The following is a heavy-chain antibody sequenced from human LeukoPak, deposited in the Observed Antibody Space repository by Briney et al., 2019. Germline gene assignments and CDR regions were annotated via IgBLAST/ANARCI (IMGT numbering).Heavy chain of an antibody. V-gene: IGHV4-30-2*01. CDR1: GGSISSGGYY. CDR3: ARAGSSWYRLNWFDP. Sequence: SSETLSLTCTVSGGSISSGGYYWSWIRQPPGKGLEWIGYIYHSGSTYYNPSLKSRVTISVDRSKNQFSLKLSSVTAADTAVYYCARAGSSWYRLNWFDPWGQGTLVTVSS. CDR2: IYHSGST. D-gene: IGHD6-13*01. J-gene: IGHJ5*02.